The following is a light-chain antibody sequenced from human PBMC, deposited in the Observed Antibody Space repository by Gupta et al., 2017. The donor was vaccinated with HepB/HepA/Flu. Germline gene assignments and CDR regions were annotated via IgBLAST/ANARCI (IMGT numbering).Light chain of an antibody. Sequence: DIQMTQSPSTLSTSVGDRVTITCRASQGLGISRSLAWYQQKPGKVPKLLIYQVSNLESGVPSRFSGSGSGTEFTLTLSRLQPDDFATYYCQQYHSARAFGQGTKVEV. V-gene: IGKV1-5*03. J-gene: IGKJ1*01. CDR1: QGLGISRS. CDR3: QQYHSARA. CDR2: QVS.